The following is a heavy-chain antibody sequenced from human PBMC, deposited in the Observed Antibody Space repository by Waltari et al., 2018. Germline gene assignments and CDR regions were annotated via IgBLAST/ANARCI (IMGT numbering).Heavy chain of an antibody. D-gene: IGHD3-10*01. J-gene: IGHJ4*02. Sequence: QVQLQQWGAGVLKPSETLSLTCAVYGGSFSGYYWSWVRQPPGKGLEWIGEIIHDGTTNYDPSLKTRVTISINTSRNQFSLRLASVTAADTAVYYCARGPYYFDSGSFDYWGQGTVVTVSS. CDR2: IIHDGTT. V-gene: IGHV4-34*01. CDR3: ARGPYYFDSGSFDY. CDR1: GGSFSGYY.